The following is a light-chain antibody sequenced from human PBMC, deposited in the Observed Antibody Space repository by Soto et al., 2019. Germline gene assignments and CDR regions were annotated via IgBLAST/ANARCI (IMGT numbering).Light chain of an antibody. CDR3: QHYNSYSEA. Sequence: DIQMSQSPSTLSLSLGDRVTMTCRASQTISSWLAWYQQKPGKAPKLLIYKASTLKSGVPSRFSGSGSGTEFTLTISSLQPDDFATYYCQHYNSYSEAFGQGTKVDIK. CDR2: KAS. J-gene: IGKJ1*01. CDR1: QTISSW. V-gene: IGKV1-5*03.